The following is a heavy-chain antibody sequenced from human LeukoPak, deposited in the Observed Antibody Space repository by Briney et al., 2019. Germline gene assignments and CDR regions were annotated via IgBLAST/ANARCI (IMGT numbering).Heavy chain of an antibody. J-gene: IGHJ4*02. V-gene: IGHV1-24*01. CDR3: ARGYFGEGPHHY. CDR1: GYSLTELS. D-gene: IGHD3-9*01. Sequence: GASVKVSCKVSGYSLTELSMHWVRQAPGKGLEWMGGFDPEDGETIYAQKFQGRVTMTRDTSTSTVYMELSSLRSEDTAVYYCARGYFGEGPHHYWGQGTLVTVSS. CDR2: FDPEDGET.